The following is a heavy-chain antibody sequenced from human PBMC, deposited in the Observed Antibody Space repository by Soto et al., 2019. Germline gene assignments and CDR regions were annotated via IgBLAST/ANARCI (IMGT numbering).Heavy chain of an antibody. CDR3: AKLRYLDYYYGMDV. D-gene: IGHD3-10*01. V-gene: IGHV3-30*18. CDR1: GFTFSSYG. J-gene: IGHJ6*02. CDR2: ISYDGSNK. Sequence: QVQLVESGGGVVQPGRSLRLSCAASGFTFSSYGMHWVRQAPGKGLEWVAVISYDGSNKYYADSVKGRFTISRDNSKNTLYLQMNSLRAEDTAVYYCAKLRYLDYYYGMDVWGQGTTVTVSS.